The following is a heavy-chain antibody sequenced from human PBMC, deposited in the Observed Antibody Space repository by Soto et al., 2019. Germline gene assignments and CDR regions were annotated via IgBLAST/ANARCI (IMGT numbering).Heavy chain of an antibody. Sequence: SEALSLTCTVSVGSITGYYWSWIRQSPGKGLEWIGCSYYTGATNYNPSLKSRVTISVDTSKNQFSLTLSSATAADTAVYYCARERTPRTGFDYWGQGTLVTVSS. CDR2: SYYTGAT. V-gene: IGHV4-59*01. CDR3: ARERTPRTGFDY. D-gene: IGHD7-27*01. CDR1: VGSITGYY. J-gene: IGHJ4*02.